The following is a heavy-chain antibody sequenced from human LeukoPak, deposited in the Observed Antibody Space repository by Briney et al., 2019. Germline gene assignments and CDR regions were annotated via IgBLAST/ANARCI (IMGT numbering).Heavy chain of an antibody. D-gene: IGHD2-15*01. CDR2: ISAYNGNT. CDR1: GYTFTSYG. V-gene: IGHV1-18*01. Sequence: ASVKVSCKASGYTFTSYGISWVRQAPGPGLEWMGWISAYNGNTNYAQKLHGRVTMTTDTSTSTAYIELRSLRTDDTAAFYCARTPYSRFYYYYCYRDVWGKGTTVTVSS. CDR3: ARTPYSRFYYYYCYRDV. J-gene: IGHJ6*03.